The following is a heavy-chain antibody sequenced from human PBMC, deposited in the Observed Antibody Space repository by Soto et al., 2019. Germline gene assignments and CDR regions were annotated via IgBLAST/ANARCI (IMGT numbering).Heavy chain of an antibody. CDR2: IYYSGLT. CDR3: VRTPTSPRRFDS. J-gene: IGHJ5*01. Sequence: SETLSLTCTVSGGSVSSGRYYWSWIRQPPGKGLEWIGYIYYSGLTNYSPSLKSRVAISIDTSKDQFSLILSSVTAADTAVYYCVRTPTSPRRFDSWGQGTLVTVSS. V-gene: IGHV4-61*01. CDR1: GGSVSSGRYY. D-gene: IGHD2-15*01.